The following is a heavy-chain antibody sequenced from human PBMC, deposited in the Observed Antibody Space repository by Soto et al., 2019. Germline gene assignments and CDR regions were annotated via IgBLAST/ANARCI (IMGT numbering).Heavy chain of an antibody. J-gene: IGHJ5*02. CDR3: ARDLYSSGWLTGLDP. D-gene: IGHD6-19*01. CDR1: GFTVNNNY. CDR2: IYSGGST. Sequence: EVQLVESGGGLVQPGGSLRLSCAASGFTVNNNYMSWVRQAPGKGLEWVSVIYSGGSTYYVDSVKGRFTMSRDNSKNTVYLTMNSLRAEDTAVYYCARDLYSSGWLTGLDPWGQGTLVTVSS. V-gene: IGHV3-66*01.